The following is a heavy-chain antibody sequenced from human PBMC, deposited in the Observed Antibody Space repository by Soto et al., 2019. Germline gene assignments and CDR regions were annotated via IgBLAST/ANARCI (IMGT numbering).Heavy chain of an antibody. J-gene: IGHJ6*03. CDR2: IYPGDSDT. Sequence: GESLKISCKGSGYSFTSYWIGWVRQMPGKGLEWMGIIYPGDSDTRYSPSFQGQVTISADKSISTAYLQWSSLKASDTAMYYCARHRPSDLVATHYYYYMDVWGKGTTVTVSS. CDR1: GYSFTSYW. CDR3: ARHRPSDLVATHYYYYMDV. V-gene: IGHV5-51*01. D-gene: IGHD5-12*01.